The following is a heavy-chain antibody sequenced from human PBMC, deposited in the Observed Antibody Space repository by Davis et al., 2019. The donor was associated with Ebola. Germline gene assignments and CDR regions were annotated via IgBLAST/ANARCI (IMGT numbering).Heavy chain of an antibody. CDR2: ISGGGGSA. D-gene: IGHD3-22*01. CDR3: AKDGWLDYYDGLTY. CDR1: GLTFSNYA. V-gene: IGHV3-23*01. Sequence: PGGSLRLSCAASGLTFSNYAMTWVRQAPGKGLEWVSVISGGGGSAYYADSVKGRFTISRDNFKNMLYLQMNSLRAEDTALYFCAKDGWLDYYDGLTYWGQGALVTVSS. J-gene: IGHJ4*02.